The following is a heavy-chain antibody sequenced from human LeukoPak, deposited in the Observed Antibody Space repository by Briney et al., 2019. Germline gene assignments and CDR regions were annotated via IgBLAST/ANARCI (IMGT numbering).Heavy chain of an antibody. CDR1: GYTFTSYY. D-gene: IGHD4-17*01. Sequence: ASVKVSCKASGYTFTSYYMHLVRQAPGQGLEWMGIINPSGGSTSYAQKFQGRVTMTRDTSTSTVYMELSSLRSEDTAVYYCAIMTTVTKASYYYYGMDVWGQGTTVTVSS. CDR3: AIMTTVTKASYYYYGMDV. CDR2: INPSGGST. J-gene: IGHJ6*02. V-gene: IGHV1-46*01.